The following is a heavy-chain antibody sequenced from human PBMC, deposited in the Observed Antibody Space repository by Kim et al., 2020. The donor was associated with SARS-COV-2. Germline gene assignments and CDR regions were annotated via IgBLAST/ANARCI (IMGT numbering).Heavy chain of an antibody. CDR3: EKEVSSSWGYYYGMDV. J-gene: IGHJ6*01. Sequence: GGSLRLSCAASGFTFSSYGMHWVRQAPGKGLEWVAFIWYDGSNKYYADSVKGRFTISRDNSKNTLYLQMNSLRAEDTAVYYCEKEVSSSWGYYYGMDVWG. V-gene: IGHV3-30*02. CDR2: IWYDGSNK. CDR1: GFTFSSYG. D-gene: IGHD6-13*01.